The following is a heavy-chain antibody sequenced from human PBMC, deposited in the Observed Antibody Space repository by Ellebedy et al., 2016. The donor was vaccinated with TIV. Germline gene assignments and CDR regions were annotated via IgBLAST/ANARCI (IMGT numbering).Heavy chain of an antibody. D-gene: IGHD3-22*01. V-gene: IGHV3-7*03. CDR1: GFTFNSYW. CDR3: VRDGAYGDYSPGYYGMDV. J-gene: IGHJ6*02. CDR2: INQDGSGI. Sequence: GESLKISCAASGFTFNSYWMSWVRQAPGKGLEWVANINQDGSGIYYVDSVKGRFTISRDNAKISVYLRMNTLRVEDTAVYHCVRDGAYGDYSPGYYGMDVWGQGTTVTVSS.